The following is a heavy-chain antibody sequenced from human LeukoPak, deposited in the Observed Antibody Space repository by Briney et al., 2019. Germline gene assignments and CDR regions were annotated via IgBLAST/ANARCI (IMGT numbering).Heavy chain of an antibody. CDR1: GFTFSSYE. D-gene: IGHD2-15*01. Sequence: GGSLRLSCAASGFTFSSYEMNWVRQAPGKGLEWVANIKQDGSEKYYADSVKGRFTISRDNAKNSLYLQMNSLRAEDTAVYYCARVSYCSGGSCYWGPNDAFDIWGQGTMVTVSS. V-gene: IGHV3-7*01. CDR2: IKQDGSEK. J-gene: IGHJ3*02. CDR3: ARVSYCSGGSCYWGPNDAFDI.